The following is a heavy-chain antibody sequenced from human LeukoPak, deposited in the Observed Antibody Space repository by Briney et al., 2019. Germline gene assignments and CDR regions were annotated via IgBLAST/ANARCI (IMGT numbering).Heavy chain of an antibody. CDR3: ARGVVIAPQTFDC. Sequence: SETLSLTCTVSGGSISSFYWSWIRQPPGKGLEWIGYIYYSGSTNYNPSLKSRVTISVDTSKNQFSLKLSSVTAADTAVYYCARGVVIAPQTFDCWGQGTLVTVSS. V-gene: IGHV4-59*01. D-gene: IGHD2-21*01. CDR1: GGSISSFY. CDR2: IYYSGST. J-gene: IGHJ4*02.